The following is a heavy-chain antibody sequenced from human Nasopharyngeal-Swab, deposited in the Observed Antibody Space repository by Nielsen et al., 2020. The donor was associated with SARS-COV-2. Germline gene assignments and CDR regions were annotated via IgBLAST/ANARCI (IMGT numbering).Heavy chain of an antibody. CDR1: GYTFTDYY. CDR2: FDPEDGET. V-gene: IGHV1-24*01. CDR3: ATERHYYDSSGYYSDY. D-gene: IGHD3-22*01. Sequence: ASVKVSCKASGYTFTDYYMHWVRQAPGQGLEWMGGFDPEDGETIYAQKFQGRVTMTEDTSTDTAYMELSSLRSEDTAVYYCATERHYYDSSGYYSDYWGQGTLVTVSS. J-gene: IGHJ4*02.